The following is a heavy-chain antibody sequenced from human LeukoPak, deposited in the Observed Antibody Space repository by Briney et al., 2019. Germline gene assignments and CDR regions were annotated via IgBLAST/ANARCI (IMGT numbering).Heavy chain of an antibody. D-gene: IGHD3-22*01. V-gene: IGHV3-23*01. J-gene: IGHJ6*03. CDR2: ISGSGGST. CDR1: GFTFSSYA. Sequence: GGSLRLSCAASGFTFSSYAMSWVRQAPGKGLEWVSAISGSGGSTYYADFVKGRVTISRDNSKSALYLQMNSLRAEDTAVYYCAKGCYYYDSSGSPLGYYYMDVWGKGTTVTVSS. CDR3: AKGCYYYDSSGSPLGYYYMDV.